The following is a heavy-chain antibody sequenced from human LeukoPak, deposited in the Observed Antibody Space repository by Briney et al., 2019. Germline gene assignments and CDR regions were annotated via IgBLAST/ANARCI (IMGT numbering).Heavy chain of an antibody. CDR1: GFTFSSYA. J-gene: IGHJ4*02. V-gene: IGHV3-23*01. CDR2: ISGSGGST. Sequence: PGGSLRLSCAASGFTFSSYAMSWVRQAPGKGLEWVSAISGSGGSTYYADSVKGRFTISRDNSKNTLYLQMNSLRAEDTAVYYCAKHYCSSTSCYRYFDYWGQGTLVTVSS. CDR3: AKHYCSSTSCYRYFDY. D-gene: IGHD2-2*02.